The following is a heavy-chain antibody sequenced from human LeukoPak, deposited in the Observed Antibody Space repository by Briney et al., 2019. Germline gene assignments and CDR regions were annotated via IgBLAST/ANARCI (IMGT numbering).Heavy chain of an antibody. J-gene: IGHJ4*02. CDR3: ARDLGYFDY. V-gene: IGHV3-33*08. CDR2: IWYDGSNK. Sequence: GGSLRLSCAASGFTFSSYGMYWVGQAPGKGLEWVAVIWYDGSNKYYADSVKGRFTISRDNSKNTLYLQMNSLRAEDTAVYYCARDLGYFDYWGQGTLVTVSS. D-gene: IGHD7-27*01. CDR1: GFTFSSYG.